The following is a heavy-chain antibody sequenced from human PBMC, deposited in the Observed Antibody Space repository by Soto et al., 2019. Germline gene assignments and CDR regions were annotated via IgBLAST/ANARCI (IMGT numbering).Heavy chain of an antibody. CDR3: VRDFGWYFRSGYMDV. Sequence: EVQLVESGGGLVKPGGSLRLSCAASGFDFSSYSMNWVRQAPGKGLEWVSSINEDSSYIYYAHSLRGRFTISRDNAKESLSLQMNILRAEDTAVYYCVRDFGWYFRSGYMDVWGDGATVTVSS. CDR2: INEDSSYI. V-gene: IGHV3-21*02. J-gene: IGHJ6*03. D-gene: IGHD3-3*01. CDR1: GFDFSSYS.